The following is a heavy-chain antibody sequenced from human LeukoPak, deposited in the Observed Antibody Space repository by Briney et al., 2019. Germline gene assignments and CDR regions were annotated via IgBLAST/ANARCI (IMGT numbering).Heavy chain of an antibody. CDR2: IYYSGST. CDR1: GGSISSYY. Sequence: SETLSLTCTVSGGSISSYYWSWIRQPPGKGLEWIGYIYYSGSTNYNPSLKSRVTISVDTSKNQFSLKLSSVTAADTAVYYCARGSSDFWGGNYFTTWFDPWGKGTLVTVSS. J-gene: IGHJ5*02. CDR3: ARGSSDFWGGNYFTTWFDP. V-gene: IGHV4-59*01. D-gene: IGHD3-3*01.